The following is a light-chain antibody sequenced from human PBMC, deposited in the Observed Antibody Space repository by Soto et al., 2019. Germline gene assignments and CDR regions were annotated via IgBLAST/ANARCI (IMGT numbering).Light chain of an antibody. V-gene: IGLV2-14*01. CDR2: EVS. CDR3: GSCTSSITVV. CDR1: SSDVGGYYC. J-gene: IGLJ3*02. Sequence: QSALTQPASVSGSPGQSITISCTGTSSDVGGYYCVSWYQQHPGKAPKLMIYEVSNRPSGLSNRFSGSKSGNTASLTISGLQLVDEADYYCGSCTSSITVVFGGGTKLTVL.